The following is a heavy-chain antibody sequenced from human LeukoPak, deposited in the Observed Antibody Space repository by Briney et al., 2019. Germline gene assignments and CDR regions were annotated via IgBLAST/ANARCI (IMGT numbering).Heavy chain of an antibody. J-gene: IGHJ4*02. CDR3: ARGYSSSWYYFDY. D-gene: IGHD6-13*01. Sequence: SETLSLTCTVSGGSISSYHWSWIRQPPGKGLEWIGYIYYSGSTNYNPSLKSRVTISVDTSKNQFSLKLSSVTAADTAVYYCARGYSSSWYYFDYWGQGTLVTVSS. CDR1: GGSISSYH. V-gene: IGHV4-59*01. CDR2: IYYSGST.